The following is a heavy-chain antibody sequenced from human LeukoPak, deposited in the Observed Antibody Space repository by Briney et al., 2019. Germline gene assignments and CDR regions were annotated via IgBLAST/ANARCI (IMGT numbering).Heavy chain of an antibody. J-gene: IGHJ3*01. V-gene: IGHV3-23*01. CDR1: GFTFSNSD. CDR3: AKAGSYSDISVYPLASFDF. CDR2: ISASGGSA. D-gene: IGHD3-22*01. Sequence: GGSLRLSCAASGFTFSNSDMNWVRQAPGKGLDWVSFISASGGSAQYADSVRGRFTISRDNSKNTLYLQMNSLRAGDTAVYYCAKAGSYSDISVYPLASFDFWGQGTMVTVSS.